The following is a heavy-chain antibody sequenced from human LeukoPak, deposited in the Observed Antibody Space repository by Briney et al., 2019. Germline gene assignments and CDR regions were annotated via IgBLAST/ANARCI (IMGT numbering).Heavy chain of an antibody. CDR2: IYSGGST. D-gene: IGHD6-19*01. CDR1: GFTVSSNY. CDR3: ARVYSGGWFFDY. Sequence: GGSLKPSCAASGFTVSSNYMSWARQAPGKGLEGFSVIYSGGSTYYADSVKGRFTISRDNSKNTLYLQMNSLRAEDTAVYYCARVYSGGWFFDYWGQGTLVTVPS. V-gene: IGHV3-53*01. J-gene: IGHJ4*02.